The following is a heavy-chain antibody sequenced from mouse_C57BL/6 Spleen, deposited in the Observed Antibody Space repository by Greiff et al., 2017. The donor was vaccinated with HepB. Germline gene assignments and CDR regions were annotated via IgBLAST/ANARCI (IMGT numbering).Heavy chain of an antibody. V-gene: IGHV1-55*01. D-gene: IGHD2-5*01. CDR3: ARNYYINYEFAY. CDR2: IYPGSGST. Sequence: QVQLQQSGAELVKPGASVKMSCKASGYTFTSYWITWVKQRPGQGLEWIGDIYPGSGSTNYNEKFKSKATLTVDTSSSTAYMQLSSLTSEDSAVYYGARNYYINYEFAYWGQGTLVTVSA. CDR1: GYTFTSYW. J-gene: IGHJ3*01.